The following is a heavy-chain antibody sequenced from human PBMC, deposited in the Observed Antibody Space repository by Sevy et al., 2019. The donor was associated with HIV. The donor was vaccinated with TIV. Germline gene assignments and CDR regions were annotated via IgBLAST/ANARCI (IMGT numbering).Heavy chain of an antibody. J-gene: IGHJ4*02. Sequence: SGCLRLSCAASGFTFDNYAMHWVRQAPGKGLEGVSGISWNSGSIGYADSVKGRFTISRDNAENSLYLRMNSLRSEDTALYYCAKDIRSSGYYTFDYGGQGTLVTVSS. D-gene: IGHD3-22*01. CDR2: ISWNSGSI. CDR3: AKDIRSSGYYTFDY. CDR1: GFTFDNYA. V-gene: IGHV3-9*01.